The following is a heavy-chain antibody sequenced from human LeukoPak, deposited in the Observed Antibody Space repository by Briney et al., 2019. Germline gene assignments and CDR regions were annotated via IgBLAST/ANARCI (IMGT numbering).Heavy chain of an antibody. D-gene: IGHD2-2*01. CDR1: GGSISSGGYY. Sequence: PSETLSLTCTVSGGSISSGGYYWSWIRQHPGKGLEWIGYIYYSGSTYYNPSLKSRVTISVDTSKNQFSLKLSSVTAADTAVYYCARVSCSSTSCYLPMNNWFDPWGQGTLVTVSS. CDR3: ARVSCSSTSCYLPMNNWFDP. V-gene: IGHV4-31*03. J-gene: IGHJ5*02. CDR2: IYYSGST.